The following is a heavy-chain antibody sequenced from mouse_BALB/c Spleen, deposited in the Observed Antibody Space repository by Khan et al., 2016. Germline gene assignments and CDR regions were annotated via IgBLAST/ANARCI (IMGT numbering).Heavy chain of an antibody. V-gene: IGHV14-3*02. CDR3: ARQSVVSYDY. CDR1: GFNIKDTY. J-gene: IGHJ2*01. Sequence: VRLQQSGAELVKPGASVKLSCTASGFNIKDTYMHWVKQRPEQGLEWIGRIDPANGNTKYDPKFQGKATITADTSSNTAYLQVSSLTSEDTAVYYCARQSVVSYDYWGQGTTLTVSS. CDR2: IDPANGNT. D-gene: IGHD1-3*01.